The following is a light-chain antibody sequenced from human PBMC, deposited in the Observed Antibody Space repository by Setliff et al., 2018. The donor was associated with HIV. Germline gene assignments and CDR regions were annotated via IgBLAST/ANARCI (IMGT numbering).Light chain of an antibody. CDR1: SSDVGGYNY. Sequence: QSVLTQPASVSGSPGQSITIPCTGTSSDVGGYNYVSWYQQHPGKAPKLMIYDVSNRPSGVSDRFSGSKSGNTASLTISGLQAEDDADYYCSSYTSSSTVLFGGGTKVTVL. CDR3: SSYTSSSTVL. J-gene: IGLJ2*01. V-gene: IGLV2-14*03. CDR2: DVS.